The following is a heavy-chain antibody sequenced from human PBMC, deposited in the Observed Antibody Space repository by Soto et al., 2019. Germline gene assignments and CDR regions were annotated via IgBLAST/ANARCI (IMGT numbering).Heavy chain of an antibody. J-gene: IGHJ4*02. CDR3: AREIRKDYYFDY. CDR1: GGSISSGGYS. CDR2: IYHSGST. Sequence: SETLSLTCAVSGGSISSGGYSWSWIRQPPGKGLEWIGYIYHSGSTYYNPSLKSRVAISVDRSKNQFSLKLSSVTAADTAVYYCAREIRKDYYFDYWGQGTLVTVSS. V-gene: IGHV4-30-2*01.